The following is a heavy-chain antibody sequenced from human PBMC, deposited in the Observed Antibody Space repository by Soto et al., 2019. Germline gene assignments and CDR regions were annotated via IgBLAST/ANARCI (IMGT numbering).Heavy chain of an antibody. J-gene: IGHJ4*02. CDR1: GFTFSDYY. CDR3: ATYTAMANFDY. CDR2: ISSSSSYT. Sequence: GGSLRLSCAASGFTFSDYYMSWIRQAPGKGLEWVSYISSSSSYTNYADSVKGRFTISRGNAKNSLYLQMNSLRAEDTAVYYCATYTAMANFDYWGQGTLVTVSS. V-gene: IGHV3-11*06. D-gene: IGHD5-18*01.